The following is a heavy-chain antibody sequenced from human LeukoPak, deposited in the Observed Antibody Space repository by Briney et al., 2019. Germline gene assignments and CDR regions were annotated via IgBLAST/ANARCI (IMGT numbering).Heavy chain of an antibody. V-gene: IGHV4-59*01. CDR2: IYYSGST. J-gene: IGHJ4*02. CDR1: GGSISNYY. Sequence: SETLSLTCTVSGGSISNYYWIWIRQPPGKGLEWIGYIYYSGSTNYNPSLKSRVTISVDTARNQFSLKLNSVTAADTAVYYCARAGVGVYCSSTSCYTGVDYWGQGTLVTVSS. D-gene: IGHD2-2*02. CDR3: ARAGVGVYCSSTSCYTGVDY.